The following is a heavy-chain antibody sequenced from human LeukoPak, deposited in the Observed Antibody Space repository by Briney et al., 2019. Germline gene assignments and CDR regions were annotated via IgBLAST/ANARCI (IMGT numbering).Heavy chain of an antibody. V-gene: IGHV1-2*06. CDR2: INPNSGGT. D-gene: IGHD2-15*01. J-gene: IGHJ4*02. CDR3: ASSDCSGGSCYLDY. CDR1: GYTFTGYY. Sequence: ASVKVSCKASGYTFTGYYMHWVRRAPGQGLEWMGRINPNSGGTNYAQKFQGRVTMTRDTSISTAYMELSRLRSDDTAVYYCASSDCSGGSCYLDYWGQGTLVTVSS.